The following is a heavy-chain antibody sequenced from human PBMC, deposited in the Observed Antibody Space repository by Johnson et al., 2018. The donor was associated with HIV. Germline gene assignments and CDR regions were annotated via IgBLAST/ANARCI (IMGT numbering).Heavy chain of an antibody. CDR2: INSDGSST. CDR3: VRGLGYVFYSGNSNALDI. D-gene: IGHD4-23*01. V-gene: IGHV3-74*02. CDR1: GFTFSSYW. J-gene: IGHJ3*02. Sequence: VQLVESGGAVVQPGGSLRLSCVASGFTFSSYWMHWVRQAPVKGLVWVSRINSDGSSTTYAESVKGRFTISRDNAKNTLFLQMNSLRAEDTAVYYCVRGLGYVFYSGNSNALDIWGQGTMVTVSS.